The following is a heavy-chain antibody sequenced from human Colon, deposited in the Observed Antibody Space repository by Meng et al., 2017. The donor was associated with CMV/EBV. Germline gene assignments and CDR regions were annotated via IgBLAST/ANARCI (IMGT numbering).Heavy chain of an antibody. J-gene: IGHJ4*02. CDR2: IRSDGSQT. D-gene: IGHD6-25*01. Sequence: GGSLRLSCTLSGFTIHRHAMHWVRQAPGKGLEWVATIRSDGSQTFFADSVKGRFTISRDNSKNMQFLEMNSLRDEDTAVYFCATGGGTEAAAAGVFDFWGPGTLVTVSS. V-gene: IGHV3-30*02. CDR1: GFTIHRHA. CDR3: ATGGGTEAAAAGVFDF.